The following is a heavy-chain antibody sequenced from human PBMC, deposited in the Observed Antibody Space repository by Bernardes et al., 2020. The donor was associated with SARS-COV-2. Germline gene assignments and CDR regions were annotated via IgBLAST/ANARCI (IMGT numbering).Heavy chain of an antibody. J-gene: IGHJ4*02. Sequence: SETLSLTCTVSGGSISSSSSYWGWLRQPPGKGLEWIGSIYYSGSTYYNPSLKSRATISGDTSKNQFSLKLSSVNAADTAVYYCARQVRQQLVRHQFDNWGQGTLVTVSS. CDR2: IYYSGST. V-gene: IGHV4-39*01. CDR1: GGSISSSSSY. CDR3: ARQVRQQLVRHQFDN. D-gene: IGHD6-13*01.